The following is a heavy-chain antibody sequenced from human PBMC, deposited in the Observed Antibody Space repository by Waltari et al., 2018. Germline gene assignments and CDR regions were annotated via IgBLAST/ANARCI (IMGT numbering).Heavy chain of an antibody. CDR2: IYYSGST. V-gene: IGHV4-59*11. Sequence: QVQLQESGPGLVKPSETLSLTCTVSGGSISSHYWSWIPQPPGKGLEWIGYIYYSGSTKYTPTLELRDAISIDTSRNQFSQKLSAVTAADTAGYYCARVKRSFGSFEPWGQGTLVTVSS. CDR3: ARVKRSFGSFEP. J-gene: IGHJ5*02. D-gene: IGHD3-10*01. CDR1: GGSISSHY.